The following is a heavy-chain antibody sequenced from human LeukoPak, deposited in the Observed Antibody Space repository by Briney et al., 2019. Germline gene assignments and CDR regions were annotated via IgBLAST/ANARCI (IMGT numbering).Heavy chain of an antibody. J-gene: IGHJ6*02. CDR2: ISWNSGTI. Sequence: GGSLRLSCAASGFTFDEYAMHWVRQAPGKGLEWVSGISWNSGTIDYADSVKGRFTISRDNAKNSLYLQMNSLRAEDTAVYYCASLLSTGYGMDVWGQGTTVTVSS. D-gene: IGHD2/OR15-2a*01. CDR1: GFTFDEYA. CDR3: ASLLSTGYGMDV. V-gene: IGHV3-9*01.